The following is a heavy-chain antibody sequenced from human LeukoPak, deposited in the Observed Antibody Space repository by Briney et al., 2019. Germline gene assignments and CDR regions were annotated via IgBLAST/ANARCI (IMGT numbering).Heavy chain of an antibody. V-gene: IGHV4-4*02. CDR3: ARGGSYVYFDY. D-gene: IGHD5-18*01. CDR1: GGSISSSNW. Sequence: SGTLSLTCAVSGGSISSSNWWSWVRQPPGKGLEWIGEIYQSGKTNYNPSLKSRVTISVDKSKNQFSLNLSPVTAADTAVYYCARGGSYVYFDYWGQGTLVTVSS. CDR2: IYQSGKT. J-gene: IGHJ4*02.